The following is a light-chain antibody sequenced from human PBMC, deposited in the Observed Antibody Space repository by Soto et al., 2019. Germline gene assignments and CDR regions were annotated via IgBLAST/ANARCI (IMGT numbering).Light chain of an antibody. CDR3: QQYDNSPIT. CDR1: QSSSSSF. Sequence: EVMLTQSPGILSLSPGERASLSCGASQSSSSSFLAWYQQKPGQAPRLLIYGASSRATGIPDRFSGTGSETDFTLTISRLEPEDFAVYYCQQYDNSPITFGQGTRLEVK. J-gene: IGKJ5*01. V-gene: IGKV3-20*01. CDR2: GAS.